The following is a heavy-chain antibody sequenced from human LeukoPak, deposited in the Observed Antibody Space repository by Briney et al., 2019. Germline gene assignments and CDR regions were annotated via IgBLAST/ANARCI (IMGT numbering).Heavy chain of an antibody. D-gene: IGHD2-15*01. CDR2: ITQDGSEK. V-gene: IGHV3-7*01. J-gene: IGHJ3*01. CDR1: EFTFSSHL. CDR3: ARDWRQDNAFDL. Sequence: PGGSLRLSCAAPEFTFSSHLMSWVRQAPGKGLEWVAKITQDGSEKYYMDSVKGRFIISRDNGKNSLYLQMNSLRVEDTAVYYCARDWRQDNAFDLWGQGTMVTVSS.